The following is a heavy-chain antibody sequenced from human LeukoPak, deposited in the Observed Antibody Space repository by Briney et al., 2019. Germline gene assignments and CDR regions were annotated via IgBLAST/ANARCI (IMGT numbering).Heavy chain of an antibody. D-gene: IGHD2-15*01. CDR1: GDSMSSSRFS. V-gene: IGHV4-30-2*01. Sequence: TLSLTCDVSGDSMSSSRFSWSWLRPPPGKGLEWIGYSYHGGSTHYNPSLQSRVTTSVDRSKKQFSLNLHSVTAADTAVYYCARMVVDVTRWFDPWGQGTLVTVSS. CDR2: SYHGGST. CDR3: ARMVVDVTRWFDP. J-gene: IGHJ5*02.